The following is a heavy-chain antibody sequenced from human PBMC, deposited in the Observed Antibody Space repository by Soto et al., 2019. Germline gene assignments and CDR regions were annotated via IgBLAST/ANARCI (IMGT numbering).Heavy chain of an antibody. CDR2: IHGDGGKI. Sequence: GGSLRLSCAASGFMFSAYWMSWVRQAPGKGLEWVANIHGDGGKIYYVDSVKGRFTISRDNAKRSLYLQMNSLRAEDTAVYYCARDFYGGYTYGPGDYWGQGALVTVSA. V-gene: IGHV3-7*01. J-gene: IGHJ4*02. D-gene: IGHD5-18*01. CDR1: GFMFSAYW. CDR3: ARDFYGGYTYGPGDY.